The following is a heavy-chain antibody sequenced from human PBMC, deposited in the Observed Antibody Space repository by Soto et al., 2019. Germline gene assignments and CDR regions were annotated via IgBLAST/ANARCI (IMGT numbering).Heavy chain of an antibody. CDR2: ISYDGSNK. CDR1: GFTFSSYA. D-gene: IGHD2-15*01. CDR3: ARDLVDMATILDY. V-gene: IGHV3-30-3*01. J-gene: IGHJ4*02. Sequence: GGSLRLSCAASGFTFSSYAMHWVRQAPGKGLEWVAVISYDGSNKYYADSVKGRFTISRDNSKNTLYLQMNSLRAEDTAVYYCARDLVDMATILDYWGQGTLVTVSS.